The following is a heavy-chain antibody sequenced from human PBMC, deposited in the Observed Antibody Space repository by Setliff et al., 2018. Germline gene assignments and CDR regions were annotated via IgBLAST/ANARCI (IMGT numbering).Heavy chain of an antibody. Sequence: ASVKVSCKASGGTFRSYGISWVRQAPGQGLEWMGGTIPSFGSTNYAQKFQDRVTIITDESTSTAHMELSSLRTEDTAVYYCAREGVDTRSSTDYRYYMDVWGKGTTVTVSS. V-gene: IGHV1-69*05. CDR3: AREGVDTRSSTDYRYYMDV. D-gene: IGHD5-18*01. CDR1: GGTFRSYG. CDR2: TIPSFGST. J-gene: IGHJ6*03.